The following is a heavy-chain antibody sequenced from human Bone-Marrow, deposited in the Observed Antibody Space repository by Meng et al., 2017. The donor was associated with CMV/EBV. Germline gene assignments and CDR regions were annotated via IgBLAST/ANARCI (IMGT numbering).Heavy chain of an antibody. D-gene: IGHD6-19*01. CDR1: GFTFSSYA. CDR2: ISYDGSKK. CDR3: ARVSPPSGYSSGWYSNYYYYGMDV. Sequence: GGSLRLSCAASGFTFSSYAMHWVRQAPGKGLEWVAVISYDGSKKYYADSVKGRFTISRDNSKNTLYLQMTSLRAEDTAVYYCARVSPPSGYSSGWYSNYYYYGMDVWGQGTTVTVYS. V-gene: IGHV3-30-3*01. J-gene: IGHJ6*02.